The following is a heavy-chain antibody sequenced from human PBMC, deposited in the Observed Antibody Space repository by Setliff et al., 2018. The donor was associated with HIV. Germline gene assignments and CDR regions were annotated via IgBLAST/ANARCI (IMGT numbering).Heavy chain of an antibody. CDR1: GGSISSGSYY. CDR3: ARFRGTTVKLFYYYYGMDV. Sequence: SETLSLTCTVSGGSISSGSYYWSWMRQPAGKGLEWIGHIYTSGSTNYNPSLKSRVTISVDTSKNQFSLKLSSVTAADTAVYYCARFRGTTVKLFYYYYGMDVWGQGTTVTVSS. CDR2: IYTSGST. V-gene: IGHV4-61*09. D-gene: IGHD4-17*01. J-gene: IGHJ6*02.